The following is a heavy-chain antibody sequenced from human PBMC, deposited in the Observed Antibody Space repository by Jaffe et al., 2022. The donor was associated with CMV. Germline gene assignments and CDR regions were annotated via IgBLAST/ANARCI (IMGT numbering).Heavy chain of an antibody. J-gene: IGHJ6*02. D-gene: IGHD2-2*01. Sequence: QVQLVQSGAEVKKPGASVKVSCKASGYTFTGYYMHWVRQAPGQGLEWMGWINPNSGGTNYAQKFQGWVTMTRDTSISTAYMELSRLRSDDTAVYYCARGGYCSSTSCYYYYGMDVWGQGTTVTVSS. V-gene: IGHV1-2*04. CDR1: GYTFTGYY. CDR3: ARGGYCSSTSCYYYYGMDV. CDR2: INPNSGGT.